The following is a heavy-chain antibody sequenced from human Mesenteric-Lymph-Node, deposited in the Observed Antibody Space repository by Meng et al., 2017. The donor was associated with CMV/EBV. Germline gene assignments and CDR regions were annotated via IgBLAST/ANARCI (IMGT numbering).Heavy chain of an antibody. J-gene: IGHJ4*02. Sequence: GGSLRLSCAASGFTFSSYAMHWVRQAPGKGLEWVAFIRYDGSNKYYADSVKGRFTISRDNSKNTLYLQMNSLRAEDTAVYYCAKDQGSTAAYFDYWGQGTLVTVSS. V-gene: IGHV3-30*02. CDR3: AKDQGSTAAYFDY. CDR2: IRYDGSNK. D-gene: IGHD2-2*01. CDR1: GFTFSSYA.